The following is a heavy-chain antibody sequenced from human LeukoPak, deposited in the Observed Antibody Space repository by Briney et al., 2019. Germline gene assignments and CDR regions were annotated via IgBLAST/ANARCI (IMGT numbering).Heavy chain of an antibody. Sequence: SETLSLTCTVSGGSISSYYWSWIRQPPGKGLEWIGYIYYSGSTNYNPSLKSRVTISVDTSKNQFSLKLSSVTAADTAVYYCARGRHDILTGYYLDYWGQGTLVTVSS. J-gene: IGHJ4*02. D-gene: IGHD3-9*01. CDR2: IYYSGST. V-gene: IGHV4-59*12. CDR3: ARGRHDILTGYYLDY. CDR1: GGSISSYY.